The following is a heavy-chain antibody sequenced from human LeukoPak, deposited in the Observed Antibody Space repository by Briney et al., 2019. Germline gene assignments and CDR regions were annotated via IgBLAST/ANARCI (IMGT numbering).Heavy chain of an antibody. J-gene: IGHJ4*02. V-gene: IGHV4-34*01. CDR3: ARGYESYDY. CDR1: GGSFSGYY. D-gene: IGHD3-16*01. CDR2: INHSGST. Sequence: SETLSLTCAVYGGSFSGYYWSWIRQPPGKGLEWIGEINHSGSTNYNPSLKSRVTISVDTSKNQFSLKLSSVTAADTAVYYCARGYESYDYWGQGTLVTVSS.